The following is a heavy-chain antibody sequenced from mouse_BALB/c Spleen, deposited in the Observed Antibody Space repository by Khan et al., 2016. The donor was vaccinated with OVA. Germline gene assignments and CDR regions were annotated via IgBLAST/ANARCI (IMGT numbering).Heavy chain of an antibody. CDR1: GFSLSDYG. CDR3: AKGVWCYYYTLDY. CDR2: IWGDGST. V-gene: IGHV2-6-5*01. D-gene: IGHD1-1*02. Sequence: QVQLKQSGPGLVAPSQNLSITCTVSGFSLSDYGVSWIRQPPGKGLEWLGVIWGDGSTYYNSVLKSRLSISKDNSKSQVFLKMSSLQSDDTAMFYCAKGVWCYYYTLDYWGQGISVTVSS. J-gene: IGHJ4*01.